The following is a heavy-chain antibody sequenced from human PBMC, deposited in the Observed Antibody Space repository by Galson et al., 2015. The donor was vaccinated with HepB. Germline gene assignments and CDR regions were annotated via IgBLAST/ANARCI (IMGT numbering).Heavy chain of an antibody. V-gene: IGHV1-18*01. CDR2: ISAYNGNT. CDR1: GYTFTSYG. Sequence: SVKVSCKASGYTFTSYGISWVRQAPGQGLEWLGWISAYNGNTTYAQKLQGRVTMTTDTSTSTAYMELRSLRSDDTAVYYCARSYYYGSSGYLDAFDIWGQGTMVTVSS. CDR3: ARSYYYGSSGYLDAFDI. D-gene: IGHD3-22*01. J-gene: IGHJ3*02.